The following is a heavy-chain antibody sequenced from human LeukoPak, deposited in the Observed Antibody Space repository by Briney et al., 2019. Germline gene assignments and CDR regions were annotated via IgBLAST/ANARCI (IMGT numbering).Heavy chain of an antibody. Sequence: ASVKVSCKASGYTFTGYYMHWVRQAPGQGLEWMGWINPNSGDTHYAQKFQGRVTMTRDTSISTAYMELSRLRSDDTAVYYCARDNGSYYDFWSGYYDPFDYWGQGTLVTVSS. CDR3: ARDNGSYYDFWSGYYDPFDY. D-gene: IGHD3-3*01. V-gene: IGHV1-2*02. J-gene: IGHJ4*02. CDR1: GYTFTGYY. CDR2: INPNSGDT.